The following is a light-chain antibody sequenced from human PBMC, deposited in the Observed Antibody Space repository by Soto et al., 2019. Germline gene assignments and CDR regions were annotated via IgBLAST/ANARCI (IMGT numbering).Light chain of an antibody. CDR1: QSVSSDD. CDR2: SAS. CDR3: QQYGTSPYT. Sequence: EIVLTQSPGTLSLSPGQGATLSCRASQSVSSDDLAWYQQKPGQAPRLVISSASSRATGIPDRFSGSGSGTDFTLTISRLEPEDFEVYYCQQYGTSPYTFGQGTKVDIK. V-gene: IGKV3-20*01. J-gene: IGKJ2*01.